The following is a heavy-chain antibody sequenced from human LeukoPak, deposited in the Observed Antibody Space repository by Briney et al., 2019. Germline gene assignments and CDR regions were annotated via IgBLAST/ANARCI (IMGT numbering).Heavy chain of an antibody. V-gene: IGHV3-9*01. J-gene: IGHJ4*02. CDR2: ISWNSGSI. CDR1: GFTFDDYA. CDR3: AKGGGANYYFDC. Sequence: AGGSLRLSCAASGFTFDDYAMHWVRQAPGKGLEWVSGISWNSGSIGYADSVKGRFTISRDNAKNSLYLQMNSLRAEDTALYYCAKGGGANYYFDCWGQGTLVTVPS. D-gene: IGHD1-26*01.